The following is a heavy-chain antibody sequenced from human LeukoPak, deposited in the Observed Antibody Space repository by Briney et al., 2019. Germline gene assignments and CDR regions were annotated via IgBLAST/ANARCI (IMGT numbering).Heavy chain of an antibody. V-gene: IGHV4-34*01. CDR3: AREIMITFGGTHNWFDP. CDR2: INHSGST. Sequence: SETLSLTCAVSGGSLSGYYWTWIRQPPGKGLEWIGEINHSGSTNYNPSLKSRVTISVDTSKNQFSLKLSSVTAADTAVYYCAREIMITFGGTHNWFDPWGQGTLVTVSS. J-gene: IGHJ5*02. CDR1: GGSLSGYY. D-gene: IGHD3-16*01.